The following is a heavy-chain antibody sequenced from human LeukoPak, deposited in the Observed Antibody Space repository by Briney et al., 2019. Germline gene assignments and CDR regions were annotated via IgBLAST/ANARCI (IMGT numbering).Heavy chain of an antibody. CDR1: GYTLTSYA. CDR3: ARHRYGDGFAHLDY. J-gene: IGHJ4*02. Sequence: ASVTVSCKASGYTLTSYAIHWVRQAPGQGLEWMGWISPSGGTNYPQKFQGRVAITWDTSLTTAYMDLSKLTSDGTAVYYCARHRYGDGFAHLDYWGQGALVTVSS. CDR2: ISPSGGT. D-gene: IGHD5-24*01. V-gene: IGHV1-2*02.